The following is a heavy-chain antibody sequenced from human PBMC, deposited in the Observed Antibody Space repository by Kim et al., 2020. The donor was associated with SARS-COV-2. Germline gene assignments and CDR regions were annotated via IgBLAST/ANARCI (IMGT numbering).Heavy chain of an antibody. D-gene: IGHD6-19*01. J-gene: IGHJ4*02. Sequence: YADSVKGRFTISRDNAKNTLYLQMNSLRAEDTDVYYCARRQFTSGWYYFDYWGQGTLVTVSS. CDR3: ARRQFTSGWYYFDY. V-gene: IGHV3-74*01.